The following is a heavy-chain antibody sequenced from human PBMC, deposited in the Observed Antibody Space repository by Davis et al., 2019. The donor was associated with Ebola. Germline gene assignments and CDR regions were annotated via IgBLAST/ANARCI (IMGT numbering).Heavy chain of an antibody. CDR1: GGSISSSSHY. CDR3: ARHSRMYYYGSGSYYNWFDP. CDR2: INHSGST. V-gene: IGHV4-39*01. D-gene: IGHD3-10*01. J-gene: IGHJ5*02. Sequence: SETLSLTCTVSGGSISSSSHYWGWIRQPPGKGLEWIGEINHSGSTNYNPSLKSRVTISVDTSKNQFSLKLSSVTAADTAVYYCARHSRMYYYGSGSYYNWFDPWGQGTLVTVSS.